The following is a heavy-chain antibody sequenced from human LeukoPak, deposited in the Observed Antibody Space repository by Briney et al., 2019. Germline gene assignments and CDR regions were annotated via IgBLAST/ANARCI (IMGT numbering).Heavy chain of an antibody. D-gene: IGHD3-10*01. CDR3: ASVSFGELSRPGTFDY. CDR2: FDPEDGET. J-gene: IGHJ4*02. Sequence: ASVKVSCKVSGYTLTELPMHWVRQAPGKGLEWMGGFDPEDGETIYAQKFQGRVTMTEDTSTDTAYMELSSLRSEDTAVYYCASVSFGELSRPGTFDYWGQGTLVTVSS. V-gene: IGHV1-24*01. CDR1: GYTLTELP.